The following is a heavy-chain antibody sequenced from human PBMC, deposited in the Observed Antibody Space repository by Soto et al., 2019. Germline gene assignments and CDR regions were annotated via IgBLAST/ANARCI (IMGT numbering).Heavy chain of an antibody. CDR3: AHRRARNDIAAFDY. Sequence: SGPYAGEPTQTLTLTCTISGFSLKTNGVGVGWIRQPPGKALEWLAIIYWDDDKRYSPSLKSRLTITKDTSKNQVVLTMTNMDPVDTATFYCAHRRARNDIAAFDYWGQGTLVTVSS. V-gene: IGHV2-5*02. D-gene: IGHD6-25*01. CDR1: GFSLKTNGVG. J-gene: IGHJ4*02. CDR2: IYWDDDK.